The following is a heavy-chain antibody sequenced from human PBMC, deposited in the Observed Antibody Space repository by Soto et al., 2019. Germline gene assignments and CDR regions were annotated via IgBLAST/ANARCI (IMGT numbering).Heavy chain of an antibody. J-gene: IGHJ4*02. CDR3: ARSELRFSFDY. CDR1: GGSISSYY. D-gene: IGHD1-7*01. CDR2: IYYSGST. Sequence: KPSETLSLTCTVSGGSISSYYWSWIRQPPGKGLEWIGYIYYSGSTNYNPSLKSRVTISVDTSKNQFSLKLSSVTAADTAVYYCARSELRFSFDYWGQGTLVTVSS. V-gene: IGHV4-59*01.